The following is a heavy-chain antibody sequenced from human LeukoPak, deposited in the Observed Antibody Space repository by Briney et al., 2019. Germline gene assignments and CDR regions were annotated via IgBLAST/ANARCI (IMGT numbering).Heavy chain of an antibody. J-gene: IGHJ4*02. CDR1: GFRFSTYT. D-gene: IGHD6-19*01. CDR3: AKDRSSALYYFDS. V-gene: IGHV3-23*01. CDR2: ISGSGDTT. Sequence: GGSLRLSCAASGFRFSTYTMNWVRQAPGKGLQWVSSISGSGDTTYYADSVKGRFTFSRDNSKNTVYLQMSSLRAEDTAIYYCAKDRSSALYYFDSWGQGTLVTVSS.